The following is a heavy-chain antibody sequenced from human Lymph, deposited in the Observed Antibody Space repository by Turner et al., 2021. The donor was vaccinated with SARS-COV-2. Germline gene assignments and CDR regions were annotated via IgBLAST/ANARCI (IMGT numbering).Heavy chain of an antibody. J-gene: IGHJ4*02. V-gene: IGHV3-30*04. CDR2: ISYDGSDK. CDR3: ARDRDSSGWVDY. D-gene: IGHD3-22*01. Sequence: QVQLVESGGGVVQPGRSRILPFAALGFTFSSYATHGVRQAPGKGREWVAFISYDGSDKYYADSVKGRFTFSRDNSKNTLYLQMNSLRAEDTAVYYCARDRDSSGWVDYWGQGTLVTVSS. CDR1: GFTFSSYA.